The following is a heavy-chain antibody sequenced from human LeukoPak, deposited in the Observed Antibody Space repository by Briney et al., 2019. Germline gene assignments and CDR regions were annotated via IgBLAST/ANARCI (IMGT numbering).Heavy chain of an antibody. Sequence: GGSLRLSCAASGFTFRSYGMSWVRQAPGKGPEWVSSISGSGGYTYYADSVQGRFTISRDNSKNTLSLQINSLRAEDAAIYYCATSPDIEASGTLYYLDFWGQGTLVSVSS. J-gene: IGHJ4*02. V-gene: IGHV3-23*01. CDR3: ATSPDIEASGTLYYLDF. CDR1: GFTFRSYG. D-gene: IGHD1-14*01. CDR2: ISGSGGYT.